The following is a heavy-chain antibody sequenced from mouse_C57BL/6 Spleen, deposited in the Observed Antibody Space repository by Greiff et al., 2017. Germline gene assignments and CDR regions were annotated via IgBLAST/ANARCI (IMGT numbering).Heavy chain of an antibody. CDR1: GFPFTDYY. CDR3: ARYELRYFDV. V-gene: IGHV7-3*01. J-gene: IGHJ1*03. CDR2: IRNKANGYTT. Sequence: EVKLVESGGGLVQPGGSLSLSCAASGFPFTDYYMSWVRQPPGKALEWLGFIRNKANGYTTEYSASVKGRFTISRDNSQSILYLQMNALRAEDSATYYCARYELRYFDVWGTGTTVTVSS. D-gene: IGHD2-1*01.